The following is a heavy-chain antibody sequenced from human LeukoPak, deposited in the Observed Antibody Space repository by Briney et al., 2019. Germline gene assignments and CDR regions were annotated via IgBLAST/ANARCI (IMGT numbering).Heavy chain of an antibody. J-gene: IGHJ6*03. CDR3: ARGLQYYYYYYYMDV. D-gene: IGHD2-21*02. CDR2: INPNSGGT. V-gene: IGHV1-2*02. CDR1: GYTFTCYY. Sequence: ASVKVSCKASGYTFTCYYMHWVRQAPGQGLEWMGWINPNSGGTNYAQKFQGRVTMTRDTSISTAYMELSRLRSDDTAVYYCARGLQYYYYYYYMDVWGKGTTVTISS.